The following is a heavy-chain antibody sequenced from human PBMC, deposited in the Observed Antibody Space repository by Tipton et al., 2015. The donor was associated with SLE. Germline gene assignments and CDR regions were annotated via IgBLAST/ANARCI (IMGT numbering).Heavy chain of an antibody. CDR1: GFSFTSYA. V-gene: IGHV3-23*03. J-gene: IGHJ4*02. CDR3: ANDTDFDY. Sequence: GSLRLSCAASGFSFTSYAMNWVRQAPGKGLEWVSLIYSAGSTSYADSVKGRFTVSRDTSKNTLYLQMSSLRAEDTAVYYCANDTDFDYCGQGNLVSVS. CDR2: IYSAGST.